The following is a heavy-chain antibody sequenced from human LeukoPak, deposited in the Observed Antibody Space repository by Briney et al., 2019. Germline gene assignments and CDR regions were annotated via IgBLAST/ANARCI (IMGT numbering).Heavy chain of an antibody. CDR2: INTNTGNP. D-gene: IGHD3-22*01. V-gene: IGHV7-4-1*02. CDR1: GYIFTSYA. Sequence: ASVKVSCKASGYIFTSYAMNWVRQAPGQGLEWMGWINTNTGNPTYAQGFTGRFVFSLDTSVSTAYLQISSLKAEDTAVYYCARGFYDSSGYPYNWFDPWGQGTLVTVSS. CDR3: ARGFYDSSGYPYNWFDP. J-gene: IGHJ5*02.